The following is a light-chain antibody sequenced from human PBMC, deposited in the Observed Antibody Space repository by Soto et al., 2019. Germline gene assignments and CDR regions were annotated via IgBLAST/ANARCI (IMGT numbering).Light chain of an antibody. Sequence: DIQMTQSPSTLSASVGDRVTLTCRASQNINNWLAWYQQKPGKAPKVLIYDASSLESGVPSRFSGSGSGTECTLTISSLQPDDFATYYCQQYDGNFGPGTKVDIK. V-gene: IGKV1-5*01. CDR2: DAS. J-gene: IGKJ3*01. CDR3: QQYDGN. CDR1: QNINNW.